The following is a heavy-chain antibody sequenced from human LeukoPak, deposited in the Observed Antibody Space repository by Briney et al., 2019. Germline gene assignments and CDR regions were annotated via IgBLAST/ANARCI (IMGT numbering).Heavy chain of an antibody. J-gene: IGHJ6*03. CDR3: ARAYYDFWSGYSGYYYYYMDV. V-gene: IGHV4-59*11. CDR2: IYYSGST. D-gene: IGHD3-3*01. CDR1: GGSISSHY. Sequence: SETLSLTCTVSGGSISSHYWSWIRQPPGQGLEWIGYIYYSGSTNYNPSLKSRVTISVDTSKNQFSLKLSSVTAADTAVYYCARAYYDFWSGYSGYYYYYMDVWGKGTTVTVSS.